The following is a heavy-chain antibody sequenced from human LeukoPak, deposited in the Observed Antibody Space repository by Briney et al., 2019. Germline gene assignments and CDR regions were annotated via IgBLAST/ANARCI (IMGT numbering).Heavy chain of an antibody. J-gene: IGHJ3*02. CDR3: ARRIAARLSYDAFDI. Sequence: SETLSLTCTVSGGSISSGSYYWSWIRQPAGKGLEWIGRIYTSGSTNYNPSLKSRITISVGTSKNQFSLKLSSVTAADTAVYYCARRIAARLSYDAFDIWGQGTMVTVSS. CDR1: GGSISSGSYY. CDR2: IYTSGST. D-gene: IGHD6-6*01. V-gene: IGHV4-61*02.